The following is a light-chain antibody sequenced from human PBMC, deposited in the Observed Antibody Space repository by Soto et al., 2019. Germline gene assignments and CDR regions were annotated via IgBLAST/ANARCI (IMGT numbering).Light chain of an antibody. CDR1: QSISGW. J-gene: IGKJ1*01. CDR3: QQYNSYPWP. CDR2: DVS. V-gene: IGKV1-5*01. Sequence: DIRMTQSPSTLSASVGDRVTITCRARQSISGWLAWYQQKPGKAPKLLIYDVSSLESGVPSRFSGSGSGTEFTLAISSLQPDDFATYYCQQYNSYPWPFGQGTKVEIK.